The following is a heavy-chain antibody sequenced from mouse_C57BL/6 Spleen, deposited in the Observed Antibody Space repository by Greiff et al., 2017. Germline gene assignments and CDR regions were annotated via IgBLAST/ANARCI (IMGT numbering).Heavy chain of an antibody. J-gene: IGHJ2*01. CDR3: ARDLYYDYDGYFDY. D-gene: IGHD2-4*01. CDR2: ISDGGSYT. V-gene: IGHV5-4*01. CDR1: GFTFSSYA. Sequence: EVQGVESGGGLVKPGGSLKLSCAASGFTFSSYAMSWVRQTPEKRLEWVATISDGGSYTYYPDNVKGRFTISRDNAKNNLYLQMSHLKSEDTAMYYCARDLYYDYDGYFDYWGQGTTLTVSS.